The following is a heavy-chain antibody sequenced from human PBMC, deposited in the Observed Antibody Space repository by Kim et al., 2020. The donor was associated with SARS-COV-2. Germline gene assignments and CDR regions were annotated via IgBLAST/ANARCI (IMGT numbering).Heavy chain of an antibody. J-gene: IGHJ3*01. Sequence: GGSLRLSCAASGVTFSKFAMSWVRQAPGRGPEWVASISGGGHTTYYGQSVKGRFTISRDNFRNMVYLQMNSLQTADTAKYFCAKDRLPVTLFSVAPRDALDVWGQGTMVIVSS. CDR1: GVTFSKFA. D-gene: IGHD6-19*01. CDR2: ISGGGHTT. CDR3: AKDRLPVTLFSVAPRDALDV. V-gene: IGHV3-23*01.